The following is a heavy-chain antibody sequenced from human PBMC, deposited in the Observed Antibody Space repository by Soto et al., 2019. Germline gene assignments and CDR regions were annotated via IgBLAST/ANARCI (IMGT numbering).Heavy chain of an antibody. V-gene: IGHV1-69*13. CDR2: IIPILGTA. D-gene: IGHD3-3*01. CDR1: GGTFSSYA. Sequence: GASVKVSCKASGGTFSSYAISWVRQAPGQGLEWMGGIIPILGTANYAQKFQGRVTITADESTSTAYMELSSLRSEDTAVYYCARTKTYDFWSGYYLSWFDPWGQGTLVTVSS. CDR3: ARTKTYDFWSGYYLSWFDP. J-gene: IGHJ5*02.